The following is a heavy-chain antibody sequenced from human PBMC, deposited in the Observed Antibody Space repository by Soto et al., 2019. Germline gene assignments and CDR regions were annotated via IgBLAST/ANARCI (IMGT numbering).Heavy chain of an antibody. J-gene: IGHJ3*02. CDR1: EFTVSAYY. D-gene: IGHD6-13*01. CDR2: ISGDSRDT. CDR3: ATGQQVRMADI. V-gene: IGHV3-11*03. Sequence: GGSLRLSCAASEFTVSAYYMAWIRQAPGKGLDWISYISGDSRDTNYADSVKGRFTISRDNAKNSLYLQMNSLTVEDTAVYFCATGQQVRMADIWGQGTMVTVS.